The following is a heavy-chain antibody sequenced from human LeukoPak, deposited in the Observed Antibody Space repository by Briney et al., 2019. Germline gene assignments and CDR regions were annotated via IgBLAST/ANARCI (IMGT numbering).Heavy chain of an antibody. CDR2: TYYRSKWYN. V-gene: IGHV6-1*01. CDR3: ARDFPQLAFEY. CDR1: GDSFSSNSAA. Sequence: SQTLSLTCAVSGDSFSSNSAAWNWLRQSPSRGLEWLGRTYYRSKWYNDYAVAVKSRITINPDTSKNQFSLQLNSVTPEDTAVYYCARDFPQLAFEYWGQGTLVTVSS. D-gene: IGHD6-13*01. J-gene: IGHJ4*02.